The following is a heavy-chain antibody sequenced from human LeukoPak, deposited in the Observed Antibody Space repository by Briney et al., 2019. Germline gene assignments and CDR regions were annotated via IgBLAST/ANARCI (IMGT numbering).Heavy chain of an antibody. CDR1: GYRFDDHG. CDR2: INWNGCST. CDR3: AGGDSSGWYFDD. D-gene: IGHD6-19*01. Sequence: PGGSLRLSCTAPGYRFDDHGMAWVRPPPGKGVEWVFGINWNGCSTGYADSVKGRFTISRDNAKNSLYLQMNSLRANDTALYYCAGGDSSGWYFDDWGQGTLVTVSS. J-gene: IGHJ4*02. V-gene: IGHV3-20*04.